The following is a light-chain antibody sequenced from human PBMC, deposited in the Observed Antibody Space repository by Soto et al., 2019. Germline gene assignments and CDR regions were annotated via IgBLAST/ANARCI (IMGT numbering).Light chain of an antibody. J-gene: IGKJ1*01. Sequence: EIVLTQSPATLSLSPGERATLSCRASKSVSSYFAWYQQKPGQAPRLLIYDASNRATGIPARFSGSGSGTDFTLTISSLEPEDFGVYYCQQRSNWPPWTFGQGTKVEIK. CDR1: KSVSSY. V-gene: IGKV3-11*01. CDR2: DAS. CDR3: QQRSNWPPWT.